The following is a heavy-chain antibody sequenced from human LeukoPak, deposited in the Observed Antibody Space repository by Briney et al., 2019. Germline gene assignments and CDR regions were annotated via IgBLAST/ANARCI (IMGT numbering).Heavy chain of an antibody. J-gene: IGHJ4*02. CDR1: GGSISTYD. V-gene: IGHV4-4*09. CDR3: ARRRTTGTTGYFDY. CDR2: IYTTEST. D-gene: IGHD1-1*01. Sequence: SETLTLTCTASGGSISTYDWSWIRRPPGKGLEWIGYIYTTESTNYNPYFESRVTISVDTSKNQFSLMLSSVTAADTAFYYCARRRTTGTTGYFDYWGQGILVTVSS.